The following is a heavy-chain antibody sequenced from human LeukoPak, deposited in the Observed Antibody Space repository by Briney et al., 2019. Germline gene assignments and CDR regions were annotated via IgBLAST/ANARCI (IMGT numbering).Heavy chain of an antibody. CDR1: GYTFTGYY. V-gene: IGHV1-2*04. CDR2: INPNSGGT. D-gene: IGHD3-10*01. J-gene: IGHJ3*02. CDR3: ARDGAGGLRGGAFGI. Sequence: GASVKVSCKASGYTFTGYYMHWVRQAPGQGLEWMGWINPNSGGTNYAQKFQGWVTMTRDTSISTAYMELSRLRSDDTAVYYCARDGAGGLRGGAFGIWGQGTMVTVSS.